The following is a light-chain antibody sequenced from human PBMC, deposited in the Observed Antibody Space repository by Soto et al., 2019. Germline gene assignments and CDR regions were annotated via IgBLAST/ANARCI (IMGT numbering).Light chain of an antibody. CDR2: AAS. Sequence: IHMTHSPSTLPASVLYRVTITCRASQSISNWLAWYQQKPGKAPKLLLFAASTLVGGVPSRFSGRGSGTEFTLTISSLQADDFATYYCQQYHTDWTFGQGTKVDIK. CDR3: QQYHTDWT. J-gene: IGKJ1*01. CDR1: QSISNW. V-gene: IGKV1-5*01.